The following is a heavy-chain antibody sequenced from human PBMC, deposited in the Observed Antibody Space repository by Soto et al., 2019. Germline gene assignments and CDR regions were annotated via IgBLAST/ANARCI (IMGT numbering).Heavy chain of an antibody. V-gene: IGHV3-7*01. CDR2: IKQDGSEK. D-gene: IGHD3-3*01. CDR3: AGWSGYYLYYFDY. CDR1: GFTFSSYW. J-gene: IGHJ4*02. Sequence: GGSLRLSCAASGFTFSSYWISWVRQAPGKGLEWVANIKQDGSEKYYVDSVKGRFTISRDNAKNSLYLQMNSLRAEDTAVYYCAGWSGYYLYYFDYWGQGTLVTVSS.